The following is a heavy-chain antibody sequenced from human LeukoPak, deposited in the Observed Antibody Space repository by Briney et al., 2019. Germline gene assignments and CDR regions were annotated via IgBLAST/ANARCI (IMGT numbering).Heavy chain of an antibody. D-gene: IGHD6-19*01. V-gene: IGHV4-34*01. CDR2: INHSGST. Sequence: SETLSLTCAVYGGSFSGYYWSWIRQPPGKGLEWIGEINHSGSTYYNPSLKSRVTISVDTSKNQFSLRLSSVTAADTAVYYCARHSALQWLVREIDYWGQGTLVTVSS. J-gene: IGHJ4*02. CDR1: GGSFSGYY. CDR3: ARHSALQWLVREIDY.